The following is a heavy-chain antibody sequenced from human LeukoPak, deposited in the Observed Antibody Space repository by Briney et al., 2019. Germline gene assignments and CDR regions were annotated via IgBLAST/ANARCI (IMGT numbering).Heavy chain of an antibody. V-gene: IGHV3-21*01. CDR1: GFTFSSYS. CDR2: ISSSSSYI. CDR3: ASLPPYGDPYYGMDV. Sequence: GGSLRLSCAASGFTFSSYSMNWVRQAPGKGLEWVSSISSSSSYIYYADSVKGRFTISRDNAKNSLYLQMNSLRAEDTAVYYCASLPPYGDPYYGMDVWGQGTTVTVSS. D-gene: IGHD4-17*01. J-gene: IGHJ6*02.